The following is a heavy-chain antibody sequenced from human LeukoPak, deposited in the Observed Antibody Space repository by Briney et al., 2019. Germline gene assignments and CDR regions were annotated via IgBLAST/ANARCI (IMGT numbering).Heavy chain of an antibody. CDR1: GFTFSSYW. V-gene: IGHV3-74*01. CDR3: ARARRYCSGGSCYSNWFDP. Sequence: GGSLRLSCAASGFTFSSYWMHWVRQAPGKGLVWVSRINSDGSSTSYADSVKGRFTISRDNAKNTLYLQMNSLRAEDTAVDYGARARRYCSGGSCYSNWFDPWGQGTLVTVSS. D-gene: IGHD2-15*01. CDR2: INSDGSST. J-gene: IGHJ5*02.